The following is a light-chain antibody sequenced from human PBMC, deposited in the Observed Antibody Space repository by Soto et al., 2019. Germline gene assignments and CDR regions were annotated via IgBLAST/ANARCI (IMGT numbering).Light chain of an antibody. CDR1: QSISSW. J-gene: IGKJ1*01. V-gene: IGKV1-5*03. CDR2: KAS. CDR3: QQYPSYSQT. Sequence: DIQMTQSPSTLSASVGDRVTITCRASQSISSWLAWYQQKPGKAPKLLIYKASSLESWVPSRFSGSGSGTEFTLTISSLQPDDFATYYCQQYPSYSQTFGQGIKVEIK.